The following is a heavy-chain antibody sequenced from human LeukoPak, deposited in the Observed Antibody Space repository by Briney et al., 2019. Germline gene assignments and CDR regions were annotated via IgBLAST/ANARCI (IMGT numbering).Heavy chain of an antibody. CDR2: FDPEDGET. J-gene: IGHJ4*02. CDR1: GYTLTELS. D-gene: IGHD5-24*01. Sequence: ASVKVSCKVSGYTLTELSMHWVRQAPGKGLEGMGGFDPEDGETIYAQKFQGRVTMTEDTSTDTAHMELSSLRSEDTAVYYCALFGKRWLQFEIGMWGQGTLVTVSS. CDR3: ALFGKRWLQFEIGM. V-gene: IGHV1-24*01.